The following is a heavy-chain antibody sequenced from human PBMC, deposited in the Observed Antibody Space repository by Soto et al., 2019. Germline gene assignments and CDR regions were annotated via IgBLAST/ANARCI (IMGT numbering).Heavy chain of an antibody. D-gene: IGHD5-12*01. J-gene: IGHJ4*02. CDR3: ARPQPSSGFSAYDY. Sequence: PGGSLRLSCAASGFTFSGYSMNWVRQAPGKGLEWVSYISSGSSTIYYADSVKGRFTISRDNAKNSLYLQMNSLRDADTAVYYCARPQPSSGFSAYDYWGQGTLVTVSS. CDR2: ISSGSSTI. CDR1: GFTFSGYS. V-gene: IGHV3-48*02.